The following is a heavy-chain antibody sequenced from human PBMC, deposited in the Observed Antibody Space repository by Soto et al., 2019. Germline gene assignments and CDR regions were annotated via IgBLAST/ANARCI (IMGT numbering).Heavy chain of an antibody. D-gene: IGHD6-19*01. V-gene: IGHV5-10-1*01. J-gene: IGHJ3*02. CDR1: GYTFTSSW. Sequence: GESLKISCKGSGYTFTSSWISWVRQMPGRGLEWMGKIDLRDPYTNYSPSFKDHVTLSADKSISTAYLQWSSLKASDTAMYFCARPGYSSGGSAFEIWGQGTVVTVSS. CDR3: ARPGYSSGGSAFEI. CDR2: IDLRDPYT.